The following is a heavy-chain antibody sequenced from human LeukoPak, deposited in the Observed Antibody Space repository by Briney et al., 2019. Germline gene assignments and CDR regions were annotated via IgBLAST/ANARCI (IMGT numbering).Heavy chain of an antibody. J-gene: IGHJ5*02. CDR3: AREVRDYVWGTLPAWFDP. V-gene: IGHV3-21*01. D-gene: IGHD3-16*01. CDR1: GSTFGSYS. Sequence: GGSLRLSCAASGSTFGSYSMTWVRQAPGKGLEWVSLIDSNSNFMNYADSVKGRFTISRDNAKKSLYLEMNSLRAEDTAVYYCAREVRDYVWGTLPAWFDPWGQGTLVTVSS. CDR2: IDSNSNFM.